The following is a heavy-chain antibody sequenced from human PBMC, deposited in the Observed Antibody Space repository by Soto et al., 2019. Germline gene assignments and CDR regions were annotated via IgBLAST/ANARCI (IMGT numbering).Heavy chain of an antibody. Sequence: QITLKESGPTLVKPTQTLTLTCTFSGFSLSTSGVGVGWIRQPPGKALEWLALIYWDDDKRYSPSLKSSLTISKDTSKNQVVLTMTNMDPVDTATYYCAQTRGSGCFDYWGQGTLVTVSS. CDR1: GFSLSTSGVG. V-gene: IGHV2-5*02. J-gene: IGHJ4*02. CDR3: AQTRGSGCFDY. CDR2: IYWDDDK. D-gene: IGHD1-26*01.